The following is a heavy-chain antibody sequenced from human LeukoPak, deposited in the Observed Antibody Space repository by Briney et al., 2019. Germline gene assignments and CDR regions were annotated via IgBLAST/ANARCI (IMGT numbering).Heavy chain of an antibody. D-gene: IGHD3-3*01. V-gene: IGHV4-61*02. CDR3: AKDLLGWSSPR. CDR1: GGSISSGNYY. J-gene: IGHJ3*01. CDR2: IYTSGST. Sequence: SETLSLTCTVSGGSISSGNYYWSWIRQPAGRGLEWIGRIYTSGSTTYNPSLKSRVTISVDTSKNQFSLKVISVTAADTAVYYCAKDLLGWSSPRWGQGTMVTVSP.